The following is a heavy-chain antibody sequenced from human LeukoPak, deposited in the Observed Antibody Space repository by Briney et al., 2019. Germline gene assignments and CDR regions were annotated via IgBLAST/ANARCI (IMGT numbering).Heavy chain of an antibody. CDR3: ARGATATYDSSGIRAFDI. Sequence: ASVKVSCKASGYTFTSYDINWVRQAPGQGLEWMGIINPSGGSTSYAQKFQGRVTMTRDTSTSTVYMELSSLRSEDTAVYYCARGATATYDSSGIRAFDIWGQGTMVTVSS. CDR1: GYTFTSYD. D-gene: IGHD3-22*01. V-gene: IGHV1-46*01. CDR2: INPSGGST. J-gene: IGHJ3*02.